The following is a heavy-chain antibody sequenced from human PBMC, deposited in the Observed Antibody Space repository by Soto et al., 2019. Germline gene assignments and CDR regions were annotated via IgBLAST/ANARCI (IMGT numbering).Heavy chain of an antibody. CDR2: IYWDDDK. J-gene: IGHJ5*02. CDR3: AHNLVAGTSWFDP. D-gene: IGHD6-19*01. CDR1: GFPLSTSGVG. Sequence: QITLKESGPTLVKPTQTLTLTCTFSGFPLSTSGVGLVWIRQPPGKALEWLGIIYWDDDKRYSQSLKSRLTIARDTSKTLVVLTMTNMDPVDTGTYYCAHNLVAGTSWFDPWGQGTLVTVSS. V-gene: IGHV2-5*02.